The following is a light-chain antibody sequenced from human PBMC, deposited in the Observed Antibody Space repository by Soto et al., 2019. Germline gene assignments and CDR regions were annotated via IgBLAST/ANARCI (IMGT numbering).Light chain of an antibody. J-gene: IGLJ1*01. V-gene: IGLV3-21*02. CDR2: DDN. CDR1: NIGSTS. CDR3: QVWNITTDNYV. Sequence: SYELTQPPSVAVAPGQTAMITCWGNNIGSTSVHWYQQRPGQAPVLVVYDDNDRPSGIPERFSGSNSENTATLTITRVEAGDEADYYCQVWNITTDNYVFAKGTKVTVL.